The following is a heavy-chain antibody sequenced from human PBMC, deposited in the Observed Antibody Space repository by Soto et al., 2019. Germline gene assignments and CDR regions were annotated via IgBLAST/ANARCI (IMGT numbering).Heavy chain of an antibody. Sequence: EVQLVESGGGLVQPGGSLRLSCAASGFTVSSNYMSWVRQAPGKGLEWVSVIYIGGTTYYADSVRGRFTISRDDSKNTVYLQMNSLRADDTAVYYCARDLRLVGFGEHDLWGRGTLVTVSS. J-gene: IGHJ2*01. V-gene: IGHV3-53*04. CDR1: GFTVSSNY. CDR2: IYIGGTT. D-gene: IGHD3-10*01. CDR3: ARDLRLVGFGEHDL.